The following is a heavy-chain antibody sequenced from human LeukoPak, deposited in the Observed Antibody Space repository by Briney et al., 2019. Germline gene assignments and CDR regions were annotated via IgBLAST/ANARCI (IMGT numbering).Heavy chain of an antibody. CDR3: SHRDSFGGNPVLDY. CDR1: GGSFSSSISY. Sequence: PSETLSLTCTVSGGSFSSSISYWGWIRQPPGKGLEWIGSVFHRGDTHYNPSLKSRLTISVDTSKNQFSLKLTSVPAAETAVDLSSHRDSFGGNPVLDYWGQGTLVTVSS. V-gene: IGHV4-39*01. CDR2: VFHRGDT. J-gene: IGHJ4*02. D-gene: IGHD4-23*01.